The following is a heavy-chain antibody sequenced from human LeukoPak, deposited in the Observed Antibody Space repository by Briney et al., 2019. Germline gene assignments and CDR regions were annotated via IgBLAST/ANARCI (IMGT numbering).Heavy chain of an antibody. CDR1: GGTFSSYA. CDR3: ARFGDYYYYYMDV. V-gene: IGHV1-69*01. Sequence: SVKVSCKASGGTFSSYAISWVRQAPGQGLEWMGGIIPIFGTANYAQKFRGRVTITADESTSTAYMELSSLRSEDTAVYYCARFGDYYYYYMDVWGKGTTVTVSS. CDR2: IIPIFGTA. J-gene: IGHJ6*03. D-gene: IGHD3-10*01.